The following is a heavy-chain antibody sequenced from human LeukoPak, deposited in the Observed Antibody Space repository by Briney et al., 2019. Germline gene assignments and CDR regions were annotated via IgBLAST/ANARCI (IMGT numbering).Heavy chain of an antibody. Sequence: GGSLRLSCAASGFSFSGYGMHWVRQAPGKGLEWVAYIRNDGSNKYYADSVRDRFTISRDNSKNTFYLQMNSLRAEDTAVYYCAKGGGGSGSYFDYWGQGTLVTVSS. J-gene: IGHJ4*02. CDR2: IRNDGSNK. CDR1: GFSFSGYG. V-gene: IGHV3-30*02. D-gene: IGHD1-26*01. CDR3: AKGGGGSGSYFDY.